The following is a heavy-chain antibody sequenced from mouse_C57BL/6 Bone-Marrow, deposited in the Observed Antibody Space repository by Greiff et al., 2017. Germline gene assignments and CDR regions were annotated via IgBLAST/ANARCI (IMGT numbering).Heavy chain of an antibody. CDR1: GFTFSDYY. CDR2: ISNGGGST. V-gene: IGHV5-12*01. CDR3: ARQEGFAY. J-gene: IGHJ3*01. Sequence: DVHLVESGGGLVQPGGSLKLSCAASGFTFSDYYMYWVRQTPEKRLEWVAYISNGGGSTYYPDTVKGRFTISRDNAKNTLYLQMSRLKSEDTAMYYCARQEGFAYWGQGTLVTVSA.